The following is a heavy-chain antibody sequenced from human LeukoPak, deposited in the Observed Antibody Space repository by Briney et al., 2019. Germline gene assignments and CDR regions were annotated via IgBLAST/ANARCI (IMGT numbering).Heavy chain of an antibody. J-gene: IGHJ4*02. CDR1: GFTFSSYA. CDR3: ARGTITMVRGVKDYYFDY. CDR2: ISYDGSNK. Sequence: GGSLRLSCAASGFTFSSYAMHWVRQAPGKGLEWVAVISYDGSNKYYADSVKGRFTISRDNSKNTLYLQMNSLRAEDTAVYYCARGTITMVRGVKDYYFDYWGQGTLVTVSS. D-gene: IGHD3-10*01. V-gene: IGHV3-30*04.